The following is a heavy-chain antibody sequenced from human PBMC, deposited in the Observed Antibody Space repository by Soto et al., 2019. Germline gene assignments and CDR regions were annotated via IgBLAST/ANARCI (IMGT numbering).Heavy chain of an antibody. J-gene: IGHJ4*02. D-gene: IGHD6-19*01. Sequence: QVQLQQWGAGLLKPSETLSLTCAVYGGSFSGYYWSWIRQPPGKGLEWIGEINHSGSTNYNPSLKSRVTISVDTSKNQFSLKLSSVTAADTAVYYCARGNAVAGSFDYCGQGTLVTVSS. CDR2: INHSGST. CDR1: GGSFSGYY. CDR3: ARGNAVAGSFDY. V-gene: IGHV4-34*01.